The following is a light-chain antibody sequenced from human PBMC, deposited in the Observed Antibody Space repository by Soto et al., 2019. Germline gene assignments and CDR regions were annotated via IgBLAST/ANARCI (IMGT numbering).Light chain of an antibody. CDR3: QQSFSTLMYT. J-gene: IGKJ2*01. CDR1: QSVSRF. CDR2: AAS. Sequence: DIRMTQSPSSLSASVGGGVTITCRASQSVSRFLNWYQQKPGKAPKLLIYAASSLQSGVPSRFSGSGSGTDFTFTIISLEPEDFATYYCQQSFSTLMYTFGQGTKLEIK. V-gene: IGKV1-39*01.